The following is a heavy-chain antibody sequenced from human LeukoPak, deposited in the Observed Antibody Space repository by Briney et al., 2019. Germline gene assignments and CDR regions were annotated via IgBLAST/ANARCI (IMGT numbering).Heavy chain of an antibody. CDR1: GGSITTVSQY. D-gene: IGHD6-13*01. V-gene: IGHV4-31*02. Sequence: SETLSLTCTVSGGSITTVSQYWGWIRQHPGKGLEWIGCVSYSGSTYYNPSLKSRVSISVDTSKNQFSLKLSSVTAADTAVYYCARAEQQLGNDAFHIWGQGTMVTVSS. J-gene: IGHJ3*02. CDR2: VSYSGST. CDR3: ARAEQQLGNDAFHI.